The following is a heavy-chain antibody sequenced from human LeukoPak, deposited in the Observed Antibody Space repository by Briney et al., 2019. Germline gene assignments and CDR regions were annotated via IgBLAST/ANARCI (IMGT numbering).Heavy chain of an antibody. CDR1: GGSISSSSYY. CDR3: ASLYRLSGSFDY. V-gene: IGHV4-39*07. Sequence: SETLSLTCTVSGGSISSSSYYWGWIRQPPGKGLEWIGSIYYSGSTYYNPSLKSRVTISVDTSKNQFSLKLSSVTAADTAVYYCASLYRLSGSFDYWGQGTLVTVSS. D-gene: IGHD1-26*01. J-gene: IGHJ4*02. CDR2: IYYSGST.